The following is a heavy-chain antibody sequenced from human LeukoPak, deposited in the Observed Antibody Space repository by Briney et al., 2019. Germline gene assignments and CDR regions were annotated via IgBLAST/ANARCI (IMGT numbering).Heavy chain of an antibody. V-gene: IGHV4-4*07. Sequence: SETLSLTCTVSGGSISSYSWSRIRQPAGKGLEWIGLFYASGITNYNPSLKTRVTISVDTSKNQFSLNLRSVTAADTAIYYCAATLDYGCFDPWGQGALVTVSS. CDR1: GGSISSYS. D-gene: IGHD3-16*01. CDR2: FYASGIT. J-gene: IGHJ5*02. CDR3: AATLDYGCFDP.